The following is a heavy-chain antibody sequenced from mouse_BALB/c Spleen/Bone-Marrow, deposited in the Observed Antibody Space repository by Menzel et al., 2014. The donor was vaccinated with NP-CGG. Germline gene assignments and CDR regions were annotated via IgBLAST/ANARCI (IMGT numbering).Heavy chain of an antibody. CDR3: ARKDYRYDYFDY. V-gene: IGHV2-4-1*01. D-gene: IGHD2-14*01. CDR1: GFSLTSYD. CDR2: IWSGGGT. J-gene: IGHJ2*01. Sequence: QVHLQQPGPGLVQPSQSLSITCTVSGFSLTSYDVHWVRQSPGKGLEWLGGIWSGGGTDYDAAFISRLNITKDNSKSXVFFKMNSLQADDTAIYFCARKDYRYDYFDYWGQSTTLTVSS.